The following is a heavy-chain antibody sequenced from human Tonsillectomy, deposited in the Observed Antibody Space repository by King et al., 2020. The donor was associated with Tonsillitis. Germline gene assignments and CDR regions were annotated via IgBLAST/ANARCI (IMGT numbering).Heavy chain of an antibody. CDR2: IYTRGNT. CDR3: ARGDFRVTPFDC. J-gene: IGHJ4*02. CDR1: GGSISGNY. Sequence: VQLQESGPGLVKPSETLSLTCTVSGGSISGNYWSWIRQPAGKGLEWIGRIYTRGNTDYNPSLKSRVTMSIDTSKNQFSLKLSSVTAADTAVYYCARGDFRVTPFDCWGQGALAPASA. V-gene: IGHV4-4*07. D-gene: IGHD4-23*01.